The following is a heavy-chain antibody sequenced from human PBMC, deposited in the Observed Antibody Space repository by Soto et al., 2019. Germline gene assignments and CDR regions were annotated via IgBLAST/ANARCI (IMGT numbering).Heavy chain of an antibody. V-gene: IGHV4-34*01. CDR2: INHSGST. CDR3: ARGWSSSLFDP. CDR1: GGSFSGYY. Sequence: SETLSLTCAVYGGSFSGYYWSWIRQPPGKGLEWIGEINHSGSTNYNPSLKGRVTISVDTSKNQFSLKLSSVTAADTAVYYCARGWSSSLFDPWGQGTLVTVSS. D-gene: IGHD6-6*01. J-gene: IGHJ5*02.